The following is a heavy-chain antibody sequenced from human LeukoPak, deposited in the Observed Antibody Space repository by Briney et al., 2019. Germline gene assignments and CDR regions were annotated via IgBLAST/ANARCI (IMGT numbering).Heavy chain of an antibody. CDR3: ATQRGREYNWFDP. D-gene: IGHD3-10*01. V-gene: IGHV3-30*02. J-gene: IGHJ5*02. CDR1: GFTFSGYA. Sequence: TGGSLRLSCAASGFTFSGYAMHWVRQAPVKGLEWVAFIRYDGSTKYYADSVKGRFTISRDNSKNMLYLQMNSLRAEDTAVYYCATQRGREYNWFDPWGQGTLVTVSS. CDR2: IRYDGSTK.